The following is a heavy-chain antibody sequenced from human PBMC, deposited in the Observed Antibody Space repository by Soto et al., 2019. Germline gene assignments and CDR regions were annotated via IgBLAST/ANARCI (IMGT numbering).Heavy chain of an antibody. V-gene: IGHV3-30-3*01. CDR3: ARTTVVSGTPDFDY. D-gene: IGHD4-4*01. CDR1: GFTFSNFP. Sequence: QVQLVESGGGVVQPGRSLRLSCAASGFTFSNFPMHWVRQAPGKGLGWVAVISYGVINNYYADSVKGRFTISRDDSKNTVYLQMNGLRPEDTAVYFCARTTVVSGTPDFDYWGQGTLVTVSS. CDR2: ISYGVINN. J-gene: IGHJ4*02.